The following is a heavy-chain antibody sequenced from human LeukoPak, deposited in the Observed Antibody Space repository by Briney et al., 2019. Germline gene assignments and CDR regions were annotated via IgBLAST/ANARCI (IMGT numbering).Heavy chain of an antibody. CDR2: IYSGGNT. V-gene: IGHV3-53*01. J-gene: IGHJ4*02. CDR1: GFTASSNY. Sequence: GGSLRLSCAASGFTASSNYMNWVRQAPGKGLEWVSIIYSGGNTYYADSVKGRFTISRDNSQNTLYLQMNSLRPEDTAVYYCTRLLYYYDSTIYQRYFDYWGQGTLVTVSS. CDR3: TRLLYYYDSTIYQRYFDY. D-gene: IGHD3-22*01.